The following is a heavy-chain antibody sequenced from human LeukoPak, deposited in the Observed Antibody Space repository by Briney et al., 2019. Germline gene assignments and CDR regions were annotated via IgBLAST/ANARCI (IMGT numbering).Heavy chain of an antibody. CDR2: ISPDGGEI. J-gene: IGHJ6*03. CDR1: GFTFTNSW. CDR3: TRVEETATTAAIIRKYTYYYYYMDV. V-gene: IGHV3-7*01. Sequence: GGSLRLSCAASGFTFTNSWMTWVRQAPGKGLEWVASISPDGGEIHYVDSVKGRFTISRDNAKNSLYLQMSSLRAEDTAVYYCTRVEETATTAAIIRKYTYYYYYMDVWGKGNTVTVSS. D-gene: IGHD4-11*01.